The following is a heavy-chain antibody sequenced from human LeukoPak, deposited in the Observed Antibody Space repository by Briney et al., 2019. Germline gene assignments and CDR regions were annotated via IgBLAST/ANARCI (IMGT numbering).Heavy chain of an antibody. J-gene: IGHJ5*02. Sequence: SETLSLTCAVSGGSISSGNWWSWVRQPPGKGLEWIGEIFHSGSTSYNPSLDSRVTISLHKSKNQFSLKLNSVTAADTAVYYCARLVLRGLVGFDPWGQGTLVTVSS. CDR2: IFHSGST. CDR3: ARLVLRGLVGFDP. V-gene: IGHV4-4*02. CDR1: GGSISSGNW. D-gene: IGHD3-10*01.